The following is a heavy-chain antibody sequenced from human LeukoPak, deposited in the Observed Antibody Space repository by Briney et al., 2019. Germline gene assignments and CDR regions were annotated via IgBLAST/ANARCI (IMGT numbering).Heavy chain of an antibody. J-gene: IGHJ4*02. CDR3: ARPRYYGSGSFDY. Sequence: PSETLSLTCAVYGGSFSGYYWSWLRQPPGKGLVWIGEINHSGSTNYNPSLKSRVTISVDTSKNQFSLKLSSVTAADTAVYYCARPRYYGSGSFDYWGQGTLVTVSS. CDR1: GGSFSGYY. V-gene: IGHV4-34*01. CDR2: INHSGST. D-gene: IGHD3-10*01.